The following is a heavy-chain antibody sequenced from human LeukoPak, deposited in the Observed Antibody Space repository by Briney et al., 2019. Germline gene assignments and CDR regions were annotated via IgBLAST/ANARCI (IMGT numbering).Heavy chain of an antibody. J-gene: IGHJ4*02. CDR2: INQDGSEK. D-gene: IGHD6-6*01. CDR1: GLALSSHW. V-gene: IGHV3-7*01. CDR3: ARINSRSSPHFDY. Sequence: PGGSLRLSCAASGLALSSHWMIWVRQAPGKGLEWVANINQDGSEKSYVDSVKGRFTISRDNAKNSLYLQMNSLRADDTAVYYCARINSRSSPHFDYWGQGTLVTVSS.